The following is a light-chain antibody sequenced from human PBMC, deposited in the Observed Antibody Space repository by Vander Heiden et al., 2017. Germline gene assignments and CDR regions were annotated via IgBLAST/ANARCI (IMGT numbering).Light chain of an antibody. CDR1: QTINNY. CDR3: QQSYRTPLT. Sequence: DIHMTQSPSSLSASVGDRVTITCRASQTINNYVHWYQQKPGRAPNLLSYATSSLQSGVPSRFSGTRSGTDFTLTISNLQPEDFATYYCQQSYRTPLTFGGGTKVKIK. CDR2: ATS. J-gene: IGKJ4*01. V-gene: IGKV1-39*01.